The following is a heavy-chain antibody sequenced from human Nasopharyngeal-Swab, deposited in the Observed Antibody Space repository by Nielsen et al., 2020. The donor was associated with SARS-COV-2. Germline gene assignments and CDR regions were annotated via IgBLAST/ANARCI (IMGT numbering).Heavy chain of an antibody. Sequence: GSLRLSCAASGFDFSTFWMAWVRQAPGKGLEWVASIKQDGHEKFYVDSVKGRFTISRDGAKNSLSLQMNSLRVEDTAVYYCARALWSGYIWGQGTLVTVSS. CDR2: IKQDGHEK. CDR3: ARALWSGYI. V-gene: IGHV3-7*01. J-gene: IGHJ4*02. CDR1: GFDFSTFW. D-gene: IGHD3-3*01.